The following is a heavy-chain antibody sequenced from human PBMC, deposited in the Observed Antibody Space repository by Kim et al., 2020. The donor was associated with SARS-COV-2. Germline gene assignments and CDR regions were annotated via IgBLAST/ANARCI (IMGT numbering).Heavy chain of an antibody. CDR3: ARDKIVGPTFFDY. V-gene: IGHV3-7*01. D-gene: IGHD1-26*01. J-gene: IGHJ4*02. Sequence: YLYSVNGRFTSSRDNGKNSLYLQMNSLRAEDTAVYYCARDKIVGPTFFDYWGQGILVTVSS.